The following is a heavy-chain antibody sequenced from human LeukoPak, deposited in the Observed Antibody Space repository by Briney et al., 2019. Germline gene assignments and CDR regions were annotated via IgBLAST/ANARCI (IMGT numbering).Heavy chain of an antibody. CDR2: IYTSGST. CDR1: GGSISSYY. J-gene: IGHJ3*02. Sequence: KPSETLSLTCTVSGGSISSYYWSWIRQPAGEGLEWIGRIYTSGSTNYNPSLKSRVTMSVDTSKNQFSLKLSSVTAADTAVYYCARRDLVVTNDAFDIWGQGTMVTVSS. V-gene: IGHV4-4*07. CDR3: ARRDLVVTNDAFDI. D-gene: IGHD2-2*01.